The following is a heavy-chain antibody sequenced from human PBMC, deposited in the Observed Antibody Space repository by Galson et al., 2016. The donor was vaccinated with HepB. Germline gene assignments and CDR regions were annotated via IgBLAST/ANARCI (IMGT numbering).Heavy chain of an antibody. V-gene: IGHV3-30-3*01. J-gene: IGHJ3*02. Sequence: SLRLSCAASGFSVNTYAVNWVRQAPGKGLEWVAVLSTNGLSQHYADSVKGRFTISKDNSKNTLYLQMNSLRVEDTVIYYCAKDQGKLRYYDWLTYDAVDIWGQGTMFIVSS. CDR3: AKDQGKLRYYDWLTYDAVDI. D-gene: IGHD3-9*01. CDR1: GFSVNTYA. CDR2: LSTNGLSQ.